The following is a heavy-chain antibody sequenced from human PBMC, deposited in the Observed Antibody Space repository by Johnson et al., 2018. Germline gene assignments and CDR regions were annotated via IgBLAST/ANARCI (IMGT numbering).Heavy chain of an antibody. CDR3: ARADRGYYYYYIDV. CDR2: IFHSGST. Sequence: QVQLQESGPGLVKPSETLSLTCTVSGASISSYYWSWIRQPPGKGLEWIGYIFHSGSTNYNPSLKSRVTMPVDTTKNQFPLRLSSVTAADPAVYYCARADRGYYYYYIDVWGKGTTVTVSS. V-gene: IGHV4-59*01. CDR1: GASISSYY. D-gene: IGHD1-14*01. J-gene: IGHJ6*03.